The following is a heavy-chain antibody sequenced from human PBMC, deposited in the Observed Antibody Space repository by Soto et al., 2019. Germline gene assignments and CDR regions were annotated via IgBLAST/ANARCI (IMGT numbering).Heavy chain of an antibody. CDR2: IYPGDSDT. V-gene: IGHV5-51*01. CDR3: ARSTIFGVVKGGVNYYYYGMDV. Sequence: HGESLKISCKGSGYSFTSYWIGWVRQMPGKGLEWMGIIYPGDSDTRYSPSFQGQVTISADKSISTAYLQWSSLKAADTAMYYCARSTIFGVVKGGVNYYYYGMDVWGEGTTVTVSS. J-gene: IGHJ6*04. CDR1: GYSFTSYW. D-gene: IGHD3-3*01.